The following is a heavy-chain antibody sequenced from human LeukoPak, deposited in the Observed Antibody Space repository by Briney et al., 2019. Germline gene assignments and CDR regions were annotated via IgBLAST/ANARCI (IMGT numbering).Heavy chain of an antibody. V-gene: IGHV4-4*07. CDR3: ARIYSGGWWEGYYFDY. CDR2: IYTSGST. J-gene: IGHJ4*02. CDR1: GGSISSYY. Sequence: SETLSLTCTVSGGSISSYYWSWIRQPAGKGLEWIGRIYTSGSTNYNPSLKSRVTISVDKSKNQFSLKLSSVTAADTAVYYCARIYSGGWWEGYYFDYWGQGTLVTVSS. D-gene: IGHD6-19*01.